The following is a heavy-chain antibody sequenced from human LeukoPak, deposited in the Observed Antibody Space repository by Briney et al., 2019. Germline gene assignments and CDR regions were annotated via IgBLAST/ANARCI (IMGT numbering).Heavy chain of an antibody. Sequence: SETLSLTCTVSGGSISSSSYYWGWIRQPPGKGVEWIGSIYYSGSTYYNPSLKSRVTISVDTSKNQFSLKLSSVTAADTAVYYCARQIRFLEWLGWGQRTLVTVSS. V-gene: IGHV4-39*01. J-gene: IGHJ4*02. CDR3: ARQIRFLEWLG. D-gene: IGHD3-3*01. CDR1: GGSISSSSYY. CDR2: IYYSGST.